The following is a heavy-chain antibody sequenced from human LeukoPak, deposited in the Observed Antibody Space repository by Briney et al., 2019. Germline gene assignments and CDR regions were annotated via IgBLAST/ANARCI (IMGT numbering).Heavy chain of an antibody. CDR3: ARAQRDYYDSSGYYPFDY. J-gene: IGHJ4*02. D-gene: IGHD3-22*01. CDR2: ISESGGGT. CDR1: GITVSNYG. V-gene: IGHV3-23*01. Sequence: GGSLRLSCVVSGITVSNYGMSWVRQAPGKGLEWVSGISESGGGTNYADSVKGRFIISRDNAKNTLYLQMNSLRAEDTAVYYCARAQRDYYDSSGYYPFDYWGQGTLVTVSS.